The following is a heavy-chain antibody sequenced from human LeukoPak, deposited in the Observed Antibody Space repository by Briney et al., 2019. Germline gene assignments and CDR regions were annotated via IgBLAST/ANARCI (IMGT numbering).Heavy chain of an antibody. CDR2: IYYSGST. V-gene: IGHV4-59*01. D-gene: IGHD5-18*01. J-gene: IGHJ4*02. Sequence: PSETLSLTCTVSGGSISSYYWSWIRQPPGKGLEWIGYIYYSGSTNYNPSLKSRVTISVDTSKNQFSLKLSSVTAADTAVYYCARVMDTAMVIWGQGTLVTVSS. CDR3: ARVMDTAMVI. CDR1: GGSISSYY.